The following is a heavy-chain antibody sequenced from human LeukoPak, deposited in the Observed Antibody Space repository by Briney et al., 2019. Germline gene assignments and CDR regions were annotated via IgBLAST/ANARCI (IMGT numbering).Heavy chain of an antibody. V-gene: IGHV3-30*02. J-gene: IGHJ4*02. CDR2: IWPDGINK. Sequence: KTGGSLRLSCAASGFTFSNYGMHWVRQAPGKGLEWVAAIWPDGINKDYADSVKGRFTISRDNSKNILYLQMNSLRAEDTAVYYCAKDCGGDCHVYWWGQGTLVTVSS. CDR3: AKDCGGDCHVYW. D-gene: IGHD2-21*02. CDR1: GFTFSNYG.